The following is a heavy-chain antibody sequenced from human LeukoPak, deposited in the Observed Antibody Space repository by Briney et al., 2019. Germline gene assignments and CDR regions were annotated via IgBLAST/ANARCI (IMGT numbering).Heavy chain of an antibody. D-gene: IGHD3-10*01. V-gene: IGHV1-2*02. CDR1: GGTFNSYA. J-gene: IGHJ4*02. Sequence: ASVKVSCKASGGTFNSYAISWVRQAPGQGLEWMGWINPNSGGTNYAQKFQGRVTMTRDTSISTAYMELSRLRSDDTAVYYCARITMVRGARLDYWGQGTLVTVSS. CDR3: ARITMVRGARLDY. CDR2: INPNSGGT.